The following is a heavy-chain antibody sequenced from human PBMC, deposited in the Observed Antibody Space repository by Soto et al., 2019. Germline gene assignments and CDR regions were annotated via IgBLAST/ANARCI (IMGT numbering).Heavy chain of an antibody. CDR2: ISAHNGNT. D-gene: IGHD1-1*01. CDR1: GYAFTTYG. V-gene: IGHV1-18*01. Sequence: QVHLVQSGAEVKKPGASVKVSCKGSGYAFTTYGITWVRQAPGQGLEWMGWISAHNGNTNYAQKLQGRVTVTRDTSTSTAYMALRSLRSDDTAVYYCARGRYGDYWGQGALVPVSS. CDR3: ARGRYGDY. J-gene: IGHJ4*02.